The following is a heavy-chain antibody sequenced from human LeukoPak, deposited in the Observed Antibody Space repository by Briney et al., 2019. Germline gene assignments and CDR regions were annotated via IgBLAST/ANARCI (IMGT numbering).Heavy chain of an antibody. J-gene: IGHJ3*02. Sequence: SETLSLTCTVSGGSISSYYWTWIRQPAGKGLEWIGRIYTSGSTNYNPSLKSRVTMSVDTSKNQFSLKLSSVTAADTAVYYCARGDANMATDAFDIWGQGTMVTVSS. CDR1: GGSISSYY. V-gene: IGHV4-4*07. CDR2: IYTSGST. CDR3: ARGDANMATDAFDI. D-gene: IGHD2/OR15-2a*01.